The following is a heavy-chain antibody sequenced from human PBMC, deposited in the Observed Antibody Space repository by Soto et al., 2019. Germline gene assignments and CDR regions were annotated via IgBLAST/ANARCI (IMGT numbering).Heavy chain of an antibody. V-gene: IGHV1-18*01. CDR1: GYTFTSYG. J-gene: IGHJ4*02. D-gene: IGHD3-22*01. CDR2: ISAYNGNT. Sequence: ASVKVSCKASGYTFTSYGISWVRQAPGQGLEWMGWISAYNGNTNYAQKLQGRVTMTTDTSTSTAYMELRSLRSDDTAVYYCATSSYYYDSSGYYPGDYWGQGTLVTVSS. CDR3: ATSSYYYDSSGYYPGDY.